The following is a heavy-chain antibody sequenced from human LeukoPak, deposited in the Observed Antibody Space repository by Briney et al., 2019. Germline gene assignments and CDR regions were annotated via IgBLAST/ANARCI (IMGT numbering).Heavy chain of an antibody. CDR1: GGSMSRYY. CDR2: IYYSGST. J-gene: IGHJ3*02. Sequence: SETLSLTCTVSGGSMSRYYWSWIRQPPGKGLEWIGYIYYSGSTNYNPSLKSRVTISVDASENQFSLKLSSVTAADTAVYYCAGRLWRRDGYNLSAFDIWGQGTMVTVSS. V-gene: IGHV4-59*01. CDR3: AGRLWRRDGYNLSAFDI. D-gene: IGHD5-24*01.